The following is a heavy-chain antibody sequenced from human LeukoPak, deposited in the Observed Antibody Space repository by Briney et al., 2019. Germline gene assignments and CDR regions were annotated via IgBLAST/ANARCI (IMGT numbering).Heavy chain of an antibody. D-gene: IGHD3-9*01. V-gene: IGHV1-18*01. CDR2: ISAYNGNT. CDR1: GYTFTSYG. Sequence: ASVKVSCKASGYTFTSYGISWVRRAPGQGLEWMGWISAYNGNTNYAQKLQGRVTMTTDTSTSTAYMELRSLRSDDTAVYYCARSRDILTEPDHWGQGTLVTVSS. J-gene: IGHJ4*02. CDR3: ARSRDILTEPDH.